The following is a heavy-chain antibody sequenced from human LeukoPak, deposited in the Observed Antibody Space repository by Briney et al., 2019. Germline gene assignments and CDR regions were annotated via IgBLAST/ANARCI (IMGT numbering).Heavy chain of an antibody. Sequence: GGSLRLSCAASGFTLSNYAMSWVRQAPGKGLEWVSDISISSATYYADSVKGRFTISRDNSKNTLYLQMTNLRAEDTAVYYCATRNSYYFDFWGQGTLVTVSS. V-gene: IGHV3-23*01. CDR1: GFTLSNYA. CDR3: ATRNSYYFDF. J-gene: IGHJ4*02. CDR2: ISISSAT.